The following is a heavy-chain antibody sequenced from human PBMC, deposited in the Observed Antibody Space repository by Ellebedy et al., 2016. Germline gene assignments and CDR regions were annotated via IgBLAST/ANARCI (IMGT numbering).Heavy chain of an antibody. CDR1: GFTFSSYD. Sequence: ETLSLTXAASGFTFSSYDMHWVRQATGKGLEWVSAIGTAGDTYYPGSVKGRFTISRENAKNSLYLQMNSLRAGDTAVYYCARALLAVAGTGGAFDIWGQGTMVTVSS. CDR2: IGTAGDT. J-gene: IGHJ3*02. D-gene: IGHD6-19*01. V-gene: IGHV3-13*01. CDR3: ARALLAVAGTGGAFDI.